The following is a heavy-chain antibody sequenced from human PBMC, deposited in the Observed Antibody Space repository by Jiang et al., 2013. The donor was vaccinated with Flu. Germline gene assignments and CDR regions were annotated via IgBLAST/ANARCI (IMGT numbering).Heavy chain of an antibody. Sequence: GPGLVKPSQTLSLTCTVSGGSISSGSYYWSWIRQPAGKGLEWIGRIYTSGSTNYNPSLKSRVTISVDTSKNQFSLKLSSVTAADTAVYYCARAGVYSGYETEIFLRDAFDIWAKGQ. CDR2: IYTSGST. V-gene: IGHV4-61*02. CDR3: ARAGVYSGYETEIFLRDAFDI. CDR1: GGSISSGSYY. J-gene: IGHJ3*02. D-gene: IGHD5-12*01.